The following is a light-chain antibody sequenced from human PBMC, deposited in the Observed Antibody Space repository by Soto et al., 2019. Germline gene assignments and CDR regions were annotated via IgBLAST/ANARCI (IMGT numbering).Light chain of an antibody. CDR3: QKYNTAPLT. CDR1: QGIYNF. J-gene: IGKJ4*01. CDR2: AAS. Sequence: DIQMTQSPSSLSASVGDRITLTCRASQGIYNFLAWYQQTPGKVPTLLIYAASTLRSGVPSRFSGSGSGTDFNLTISSLQPEDVATYYCQKYNTAPLTFGGGTKVEI. V-gene: IGKV1-27*01.